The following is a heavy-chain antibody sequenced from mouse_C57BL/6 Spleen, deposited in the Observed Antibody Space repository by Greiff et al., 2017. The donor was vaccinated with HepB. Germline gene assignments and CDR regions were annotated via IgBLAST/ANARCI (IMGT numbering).Heavy chain of an antibody. J-gene: IGHJ4*01. D-gene: IGHD2-2*01. CDR2: ISGGGGNT. V-gene: IGHV5-9*01. Sequence: EVKVVESGGGLVKPGGSLKLSCAASGFTFSSYTMSWVRQTPEKRLEWVATISGGGGNTYYPDSVKGRFTISRDNAKNTLYLQMSSLRSEDTALYYCASVYGFYYAMDYWGQGTSVTVSS. CDR3: ASVYGFYYAMDY. CDR1: GFTFSSYT.